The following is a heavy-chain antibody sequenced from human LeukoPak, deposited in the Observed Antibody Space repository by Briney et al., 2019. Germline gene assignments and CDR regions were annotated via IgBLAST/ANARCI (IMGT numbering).Heavy chain of an antibody. V-gene: IGHV1-2*06. CDR1: GYTFTGYY. Sequence: ASVNVSCKASGYTFTGYYKHWVRQAPGQGLEWMGRINPNSGGTNYAQKFQGRVTKTRDTSISTAYMELSRLRSDDTAVYYCARGPRPNWYYYDSSGYRDLDAFDIWGQGTMVTVSS. D-gene: IGHD3-22*01. CDR2: INPNSGGT. CDR3: ARGPRPNWYYYDSSGYRDLDAFDI. J-gene: IGHJ3*02.